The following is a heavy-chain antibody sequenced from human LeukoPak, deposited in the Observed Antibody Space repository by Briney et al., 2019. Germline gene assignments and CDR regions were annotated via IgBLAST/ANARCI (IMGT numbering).Heavy chain of an antibody. CDR3: ARVEGRKYNHPFDP. CDR2: INPNSGGT. CDR1: GGTFSSYA. V-gene: IGHV1-2*02. Sequence: SVKVSCKASGGTFSSYAISWVRQAPGQGLEWMGWINPNSGGTNYAQKFQGRVTMTRDTSISTAYMELSRLRSDDTAVYYCARVEGRKYNHPFDPWGQGTLVTVSS. J-gene: IGHJ5*02. D-gene: IGHD1-14*01.